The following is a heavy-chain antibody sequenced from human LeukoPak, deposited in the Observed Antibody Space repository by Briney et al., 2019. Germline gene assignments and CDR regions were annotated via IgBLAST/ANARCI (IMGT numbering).Heavy chain of an antibody. CDR3: ARQRGIAAAGSRFDY. CDR1: GYSISSGYY. Sequence: SETLSLTCAVSGYSISSGYYWGWIRQPPGQGLEWIGSIYHSGSTYYNPSLKSRVTISVDTSTNQFSLKLSSVTAADTAVYYCARQRGIAAAGSRFDYWGQGTLVTVSS. J-gene: IGHJ4*02. D-gene: IGHD6-13*01. CDR2: IYHSGST. V-gene: IGHV4-38-2*01.